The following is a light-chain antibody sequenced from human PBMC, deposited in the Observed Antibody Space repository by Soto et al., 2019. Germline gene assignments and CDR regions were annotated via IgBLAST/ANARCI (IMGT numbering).Light chain of an antibody. CDR3: QPANNGWT. CDR2: GAS. V-gene: IGKV3-15*01. Sequence: LSPFTVSLSTRERATLSCRASQSVSSNLAWYQQKPGQAPRLLIYGASTRATGIPAKFSGGGSGTEFTLTISSLQSEDFAIYYCQPANNGWTFAQVTKADIK. CDR1: QSVSSN. J-gene: IGKJ1*01.